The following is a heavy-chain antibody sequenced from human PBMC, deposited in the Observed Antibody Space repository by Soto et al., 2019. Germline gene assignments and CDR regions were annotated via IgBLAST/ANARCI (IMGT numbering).Heavy chain of an antibody. D-gene: IGHD2-15*01. J-gene: IGHJ4*02. CDR3: AREMEVVAATPG. Sequence: QVQLVESGGGVVQPGRSLRLSCAASGFTFSSYAMHWVRQAPGKGLEWVAVISYDGSNKYYADSVKGRFTISRDNSKNTLDLQMNSLRAEDTAVYYCAREMEVVAATPGWGQGTLVTVSS. CDR2: ISYDGSNK. CDR1: GFTFSSYA. V-gene: IGHV3-30-3*01.